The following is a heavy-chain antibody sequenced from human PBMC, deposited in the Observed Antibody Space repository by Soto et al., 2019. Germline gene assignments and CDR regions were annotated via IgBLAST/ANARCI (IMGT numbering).Heavy chain of an antibody. CDR3: ARVVRYSSGWYYFDY. Sequence: GGSLRLSCAASGFTFSSYAMHWVRQAPGKGLEWVAVISYDGSNKYYADSVKGRFTISRDNSKNTLYLQMNSLRAEDTAVYYCARVVRYSSGWYYFDYWGQRTLVTVSP. CDR1: GFTFSSYA. V-gene: IGHV3-30-3*01. D-gene: IGHD6-19*01. CDR2: ISYDGSNK. J-gene: IGHJ4*02.